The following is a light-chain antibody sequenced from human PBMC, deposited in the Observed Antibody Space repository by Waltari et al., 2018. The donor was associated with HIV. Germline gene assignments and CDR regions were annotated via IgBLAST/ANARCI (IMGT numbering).Light chain of an antibody. CDR3: QQADTFPLS. V-gene: IGKV1-12*01. CDR2: AAS. J-gene: IGKJ4*01. CDR1: QDIHTS. Sequence: IQMTQSPSSLSAPVGGRVPITCRASQDIHTSLGWYQQNLGKAPRLLIFAASGLQGGVPSRFRGSGSGTVFTLTISDLQPEDSASYYCQQADTFPLSFGGGTMVQI.